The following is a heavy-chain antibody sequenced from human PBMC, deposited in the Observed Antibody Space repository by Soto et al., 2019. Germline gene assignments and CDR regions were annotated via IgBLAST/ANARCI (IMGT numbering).Heavy chain of an antibody. CDR1: GCTFDTYG. J-gene: IGHJ6*02. CDR2: ISYEGSNT. D-gene: IGHD1-1*01. V-gene: IGHV3-30-3*01. CDR3: ARVTPGNNLYYFSGLDD. Sequence: QVHLVESGGGVAQPGRSLRLSCVASGCTFDTYGIHWVRQAPGKGLQWVALISYEGSNTYYADSVRGRFTISRDNSKNTLYLQINALRPDDTGVYYCARVTPGNNLYYFSGLDDWGRGTSVTVSS.